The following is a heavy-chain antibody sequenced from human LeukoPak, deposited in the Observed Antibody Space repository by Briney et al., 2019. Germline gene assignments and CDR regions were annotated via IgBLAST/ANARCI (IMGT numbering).Heavy chain of an antibody. J-gene: IGHJ4*02. Sequence: SETLSLTCAVYGGSFSGYYWSWIRQPPGKGLEWIGEINHSGSTNYNPPLKSRVTISVETSKNQFSLRLRSVTAADTAVYYCARHIPGNPYFDYWGQGTLVTVSS. CDR3: ARHIPGNPYFDY. CDR2: INHSGST. CDR1: GGSFSGYY. D-gene: IGHD2-21*01. V-gene: IGHV4-34*01.